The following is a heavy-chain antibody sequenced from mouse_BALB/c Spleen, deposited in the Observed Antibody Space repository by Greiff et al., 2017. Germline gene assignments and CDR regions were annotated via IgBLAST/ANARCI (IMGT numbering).Heavy chain of an antibody. CDR3: ARGRFHFDY. J-gene: IGHJ2*01. V-gene: IGHV5-6-5*01. CDR1: GFTFSSYA. CDR2: ISSGGST. Sequence: EVKLMESGGGLVKPGGSLKLSCAASGFTFSSYAMSWVRQTPEKRLEWVASISSGGSTYYPDSVKGRFTISRDNARNILYLQMSSLRSEDTAMYYCARGRFHFDYWGQGTTLTVSS.